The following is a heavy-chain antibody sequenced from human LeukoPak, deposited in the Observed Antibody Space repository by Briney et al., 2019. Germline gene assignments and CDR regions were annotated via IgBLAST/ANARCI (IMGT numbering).Heavy chain of an antibody. D-gene: IGHD2-15*01. J-gene: IGHJ4*02. CDR2: ITASGDRT. V-gene: IGHV3-23*01. Sequence: SGGSLRLSCAASGFTFSNYAMSWVRQTPGKGLEWVSGITASGDRTFYGDSVRGRFTTSRDNSKNTVYLQMNSLRVDDTAVYYCARRDIVVVVSASDYWGQGTLVTVSS. CDR1: GFTFSNYA. CDR3: ARRDIVVVVSASDY.